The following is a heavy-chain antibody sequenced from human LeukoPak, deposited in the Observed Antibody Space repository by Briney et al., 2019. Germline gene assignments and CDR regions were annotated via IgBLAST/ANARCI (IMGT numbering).Heavy chain of an antibody. D-gene: IGHD5-18*01. CDR3: ARERFSYGYLDWFDP. V-gene: IGHV4-34*01. CDR1: GGSSSGYY. CDR2: INHSGST. J-gene: IGHJ5*02. Sequence: RPSETLSLTCAVYGGSSSGYYWSWIRQPPGKGLEWIGEINHSGSTNYNPSLKSRGTISVDTSKNQFSLKLSSVTAADTAVYYCARERFSYGYLDWFDPWGQGTLVTVSS.